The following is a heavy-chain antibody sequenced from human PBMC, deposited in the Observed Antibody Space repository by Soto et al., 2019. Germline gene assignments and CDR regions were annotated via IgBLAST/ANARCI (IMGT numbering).Heavy chain of an antibody. J-gene: IGHJ4*02. CDR2: IIPIFGAA. CDR1: GGTFSSYA. V-gene: IGHV1-69*06. CDR3: ARGGEEMATPPPYIY. D-gene: IGHD5-12*01. Sequence: QVQLVQSGAEVKKPGSSVKVSCKASGGTFSSYAISWVRQAPGQGLEWMGGIIPIFGAANYAQKFQGRLTITADKTTRTVYMELTRLTSEDTDLYYFARGGEEMATPPPYIYWGQGTLVTVSS.